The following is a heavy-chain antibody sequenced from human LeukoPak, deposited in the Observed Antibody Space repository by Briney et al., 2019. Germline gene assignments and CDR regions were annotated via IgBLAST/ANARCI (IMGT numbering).Heavy chain of an antibody. V-gene: IGHV4-59*08. CDR2: IYYSGST. J-gene: IGHJ3*02. Sequence: PSETLSLTCTVSGGSISSYYWSWIRQPPGKGLEWIGYIYYSGSTEYNPSLKSRVTISVDTSKNQFSLKLSSVTAPDTAVYYCARHPSRGDNGYAFDIWGHGTVVTVSS. D-gene: IGHD4-17*01. CDR1: GGSISSYY. CDR3: ARHPSRGDNGYAFDI.